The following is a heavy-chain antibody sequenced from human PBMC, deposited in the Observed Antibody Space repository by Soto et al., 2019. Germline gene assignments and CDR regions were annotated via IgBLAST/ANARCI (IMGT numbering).Heavy chain of an antibody. Sequence: QVQLVQSGAEVKKPGSSVKVSCKASGGTFSSYTISWVRQAPGQGLEWMGRIIPILGIANYAQKFQGRVTITADKSTSTAYMELSSLRSEDTAVYYCAREEGDYHNFDYWGQGTLVTVSS. V-gene: IGHV1-69*08. CDR2: IIPILGIA. D-gene: IGHD4-17*01. J-gene: IGHJ4*02. CDR3: AREEGDYHNFDY. CDR1: GGTFSSYT.